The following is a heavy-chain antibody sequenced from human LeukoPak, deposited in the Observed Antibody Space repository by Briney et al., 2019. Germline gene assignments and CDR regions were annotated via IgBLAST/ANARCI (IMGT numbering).Heavy chain of an antibody. V-gene: IGHV3-30*18. J-gene: IGHJ6*02. D-gene: IGHD2-15*01. CDR1: GFTFSSYA. CDR2: TSYDESNK. Sequence: GGSLRLSCAASGFTFSSYAMYWVHQAPGKGLEWVAVTSYDESNKSYADSVKGRFTISRDNSKNTLYLQMDSLRAEDTAVYYCAKSGGYCSGGSCPGGYYYGMDVWGQGTTVTVSS. CDR3: AKSGGYCSGGSCPGGYYYGMDV.